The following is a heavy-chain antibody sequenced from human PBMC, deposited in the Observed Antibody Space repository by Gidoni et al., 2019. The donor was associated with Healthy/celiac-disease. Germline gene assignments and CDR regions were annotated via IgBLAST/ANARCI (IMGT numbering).Heavy chain of an antibody. CDR1: GFTFSSYS. D-gene: IGHD2-2*01. Sequence: EVQLVESGGGLVQPGGSLRLSCAASGFTFSSYSMNWVRQAPGKGLEWVSYISSSSSTIYYADSVKGRFTISRDNAKNSLYLQMNSLRAEDTAVYYCARDSYCSSTSCYGRFLGWFDPWGQGTLVTVSS. J-gene: IGHJ5*02. V-gene: IGHV3-48*01. CDR3: ARDSYCSSTSCYGRFLGWFDP. CDR2: ISSSSSTI.